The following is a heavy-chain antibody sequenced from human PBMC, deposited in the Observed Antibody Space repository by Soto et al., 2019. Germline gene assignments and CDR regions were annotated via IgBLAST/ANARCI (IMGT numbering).Heavy chain of an antibody. CDR2: INPNSGGT. V-gene: IGHV1-2*02. CDR1: GYTFTGYY. CDR3: ARERYSSGCWPDY. J-gene: IGHJ4*02. D-gene: IGHD6-19*01. Sequence: QVQLVQSGAEVKKPGASVKVSCKASGYTFTGYYMHWVRQAPGQVLEWMGWINPNSGGTNYAQKSQGRVTMTRDTSISTAYMELSSLRSDDTAVYYCARERYSSGCWPDYWGQGTLVTVSS.